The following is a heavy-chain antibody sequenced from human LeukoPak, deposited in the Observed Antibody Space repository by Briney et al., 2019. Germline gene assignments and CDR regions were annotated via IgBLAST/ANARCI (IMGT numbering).Heavy chain of an antibody. V-gene: IGHV5-51*01. Sequence: GESLKISCKGSGYTFTSYWIDWVRQIPGKGLEWMGIISRGASYTRYSPSFQGQFTISADKSINTAYLQWSSLKASDTAMYFCARGDDLLLLDYWGQGTLVTVSS. D-gene: IGHD3-16*01. CDR2: ISRGASYT. CDR3: ARGDDLLLLDY. CDR1: GYTFTSYW. J-gene: IGHJ4*02.